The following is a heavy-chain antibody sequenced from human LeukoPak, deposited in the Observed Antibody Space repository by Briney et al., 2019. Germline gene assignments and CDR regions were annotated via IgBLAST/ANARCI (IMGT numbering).Heavy chain of an antibody. CDR1: GFIFSDYY. CDR3: ARCGTPNNYQDYGMDV. J-gene: IGHJ6*02. CDR2: ISGSSTYR. D-gene: IGHD1-1*01. V-gene: IGHV3-11*03. Sequence: GGSQRLFCAASGFIFSDYYKSGLRQAPGKGLEWVLHISGSSTYRNYADSVKGRFTISRDNAKNSLYLQMNSLRAEDMAVYYCARCGTPNNYQDYGMDVWGQGTTVTVSS.